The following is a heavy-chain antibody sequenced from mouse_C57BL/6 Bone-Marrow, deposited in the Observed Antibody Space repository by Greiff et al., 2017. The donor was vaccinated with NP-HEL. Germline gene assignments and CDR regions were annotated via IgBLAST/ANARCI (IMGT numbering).Heavy chain of an antibody. J-gene: IGHJ4*01. D-gene: IGHD2-4*01. V-gene: IGHV5-17*01. CDR1: GFTFSDYG. Sequence: VQLKESGGGLVKPGGSLKLSCAASGFTFSDYGMHWVRQAPEKGLEWVAYISSGSSTIYYADTVKGRFTISRDNAKNTLFLQMTSLRSEDTAMYYCARNYEELVDYWGQGTSVTVSS. CDR3: ARNYEELVDY. CDR2: ISSGSSTI.